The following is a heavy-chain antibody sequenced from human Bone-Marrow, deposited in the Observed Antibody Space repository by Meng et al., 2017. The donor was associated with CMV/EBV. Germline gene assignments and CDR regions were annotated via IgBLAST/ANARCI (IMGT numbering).Heavy chain of an antibody. Sequence: GSLRLSCTVSGGSISSYYWSWIRQPPGKGLEWIGYIYYSGSTNYNPSLKSRVTISVDTSKNQFSLKLSSVTAADTAVYYCARFNYSSGWYETYGMDVWGQGTTVTVSS. V-gene: IGHV4-59*01. CDR2: IYYSGST. CDR3: ARFNYSSGWYETYGMDV. D-gene: IGHD6-19*01. J-gene: IGHJ6*02. CDR1: GGSISSYY.